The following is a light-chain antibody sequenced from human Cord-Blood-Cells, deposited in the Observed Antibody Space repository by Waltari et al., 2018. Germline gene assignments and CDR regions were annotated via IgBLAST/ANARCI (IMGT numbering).Light chain of an antibody. J-gene: IGLJ3*02. Sequence: QSALTQPASVSGSPGQSITISCTGTSSDAGGYNYVSWYQQHPGKAPKRMIYDVSKRPSGVSNRFSGSKSGNTASLTISGLQAEDEADYYCSSYTSSSTLFGGGTKLTVL. CDR1: SSDAGGYNY. CDR3: SSYTSSSTL. CDR2: DVS. V-gene: IGLV2-14*01.